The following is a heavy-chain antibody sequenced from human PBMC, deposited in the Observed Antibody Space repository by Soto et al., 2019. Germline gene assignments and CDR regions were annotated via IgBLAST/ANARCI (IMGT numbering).Heavy chain of an antibody. D-gene: IGHD3-10*01. Sequence: QVQLVQSGGEVKKPGSSVKVSYKASGGTFSSYTISWVRRAPGQGLEWMGRIIPILGIANYAQKFQGRVTITADKSTSTAYMELSSLRSEDTAVYYCARYGSGRGFDYWGQGTLVTVSS. CDR3: ARYGSGRGFDY. J-gene: IGHJ4*02. CDR2: IIPILGIA. V-gene: IGHV1-69*02. CDR1: GGTFSSYT.